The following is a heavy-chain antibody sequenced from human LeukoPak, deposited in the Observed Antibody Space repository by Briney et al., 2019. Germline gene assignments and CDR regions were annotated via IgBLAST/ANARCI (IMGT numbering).Heavy chain of an antibody. J-gene: IGHJ5*02. CDR1: GGSISSYY. V-gene: IGHV4-59*12. CDR2: IYYSGST. CDR3: ARVHAYCSSTSCSPPP. D-gene: IGHD2-2*01. Sequence: SETLSLTCTVSGGSISSYYWSWIRQPPGKGLEWIGYIYYSGSTNYNPSLKSRVTISVDTSKNQFSLKLSSVTAADTAVYYCARVHAYCSSTSCSPPPWGQGTLVTVSS.